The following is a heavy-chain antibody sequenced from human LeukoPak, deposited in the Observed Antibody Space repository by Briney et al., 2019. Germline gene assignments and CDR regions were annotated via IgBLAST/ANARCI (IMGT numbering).Heavy chain of an antibody. CDR1: GFTFRTYA. J-gene: IGHJ4*02. V-gene: IGHV3-23*01. Sequence: PGGSLRLSCAASGFTFRTYAMSWVRQAPGKGLEWVSGISDSGDGTYYAESVKGRFTISRDNSKNTVFLQMNSLRAEDTAVYYCARDLEGQWLVEGGYFDYWGQGTLVTVSS. CDR3: ARDLEGQWLVEGGYFDY. D-gene: IGHD6-19*01. CDR2: ISDSGDGT.